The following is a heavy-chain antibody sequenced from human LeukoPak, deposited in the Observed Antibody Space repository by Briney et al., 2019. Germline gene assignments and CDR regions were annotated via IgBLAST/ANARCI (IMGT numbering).Heavy chain of an antibody. V-gene: IGHV3-23*01. Sequence: GGSLRLSCAASGFTFSNYDMSWVRQVPGKGLEWVSAISAHGDDTYYIDSVRGRFTISRDNSKNTLNMQMNSLRAEDTGVYYCAKDHYWSIDYWGRGTLVTVSS. CDR2: ISAHGDDT. D-gene: IGHD3-3*01. CDR1: GFTFSNYD. CDR3: AKDHYWSIDY. J-gene: IGHJ4*02.